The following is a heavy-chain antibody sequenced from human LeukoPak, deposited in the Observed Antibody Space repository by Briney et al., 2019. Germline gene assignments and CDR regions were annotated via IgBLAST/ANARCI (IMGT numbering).Heavy chain of an antibody. D-gene: IGHD2-15*01. J-gene: IGHJ2*01. Sequence: GGSLRLSCAVSGFSFSDYYMSWIRQTPGEGLGWVSYISSFSTYTNYADSVKGRFTISRDNAKNSLHLQMNSVRDEDTAVYYCARGSSNWYFDLWGRGTLVTVSS. CDR1: GFSFSDYY. CDR3: ARGSSNWYFDL. CDR2: ISSFSTYT. V-gene: IGHV3-11*06.